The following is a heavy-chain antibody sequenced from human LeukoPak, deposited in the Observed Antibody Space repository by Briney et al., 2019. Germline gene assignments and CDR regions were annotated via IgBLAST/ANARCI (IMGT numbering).Heavy chain of an antibody. CDR1: GFTFSSYA. J-gene: IGHJ6*04. CDR3: AELGITMIGGV. V-gene: IGHV3-30*04. D-gene: IGHD3-10*02. CDR2: ISYDGSNK. Sequence: QPGGSLRLSCVASGFTFSSYAMHWVRQAPGKGLEWVAVISYDGSNKYYADSVRGRFTISRDNSKNTMYMQMNSLGAEDTAVYYCAELGITMIGGVWGKGTTVTISS.